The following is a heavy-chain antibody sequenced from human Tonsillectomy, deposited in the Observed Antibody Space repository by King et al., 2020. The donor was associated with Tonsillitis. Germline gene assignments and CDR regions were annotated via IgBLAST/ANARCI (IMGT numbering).Heavy chain of an antibody. V-gene: IGHV4-4*02. Sequence: QLQESGPGLVKPSGTLSLTCAVSGASISSSNWWSWVRQPPGKGLEWIGGIYHGGSVNYNPSLKGRVTISGDKSNNTFSPNLGSVTAADTAVYYCAREDCGGDCYQSPHWFDPWGQGTLVTVSS. CDR1: GASISSSNW. J-gene: IGHJ5*02. D-gene: IGHD2-21*02. CDR2: IYHGGSV. CDR3: AREDCGGDCYQSPHWFDP.